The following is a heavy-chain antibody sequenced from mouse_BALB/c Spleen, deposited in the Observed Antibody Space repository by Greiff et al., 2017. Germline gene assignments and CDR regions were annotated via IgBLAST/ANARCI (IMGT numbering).Heavy chain of an antibody. CDR1: GFTFSSFG. CDR3: ARGDGNYAAWFAY. CDR2: ISSGSSTI. D-gene: IGHD2-1*01. V-gene: IGHV5-17*02. J-gene: IGHJ3*01. Sequence: EVQVVESGGGLVQPGGSRKLSCAASGFTFSSFGMHWVRQAPEKGLEWVAYISSGSSTIYYADTVKGRFTISRDNPKNTLFLQMTSLRSEDTAMYYCARGDGNYAAWFAYWGQGTLVTVSA.